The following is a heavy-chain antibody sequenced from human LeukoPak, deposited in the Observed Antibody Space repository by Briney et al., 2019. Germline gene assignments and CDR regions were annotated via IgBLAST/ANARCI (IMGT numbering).Heavy chain of an antibody. J-gene: IGHJ3*02. CDR1: GFTFSSYW. V-gene: IGHV3-74*01. CDR2: ISTDGSST. Sequence: GGSLRLSCAASGFTFSSYWVHWVRQAPGKGLVWVSRISTDGSSTNSADSVKGRLTISRDNAKNTLYLQMNSLRAEDAAVYYCVREYSSSSGRAFDMWGQGTMVTVPP. D-gene: IGHD6-6*01. CDR3: VREYSSSSGRAFDM.